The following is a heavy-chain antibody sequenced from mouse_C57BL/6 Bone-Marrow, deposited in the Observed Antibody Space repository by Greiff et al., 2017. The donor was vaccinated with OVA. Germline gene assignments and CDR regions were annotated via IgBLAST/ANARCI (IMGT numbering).Heavy chain of an antibody. CDR2: IYPSDSET. CDR1: GYTFTSYW. J-gene: IGHJ4*01. CDR3: ASYGNYLRWYAMDY. Sequence: QVQLQQPGAELVRPGSSVKLSCKASGYTFTSYWMDWVKQRPGQGLEWIGNIYPSDSETHYNQKFKDKATLTVDKSSSTAYMQLSSLTSEDSAVYYCASYGNYLRWYAMDYWGQGTSVTVSS. D-gene: IGHD2-1*01. V-gene: IGHV1-61*01.